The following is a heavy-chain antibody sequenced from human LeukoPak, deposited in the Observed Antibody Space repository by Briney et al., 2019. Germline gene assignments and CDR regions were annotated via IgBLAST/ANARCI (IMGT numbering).Heavy chain of an antibody. D-gene: IGHD2-15*01. CDR1: GFTFSSYG. J-gene: IGHJ5*02. CDR3: AKDQPDIVVVVAATPNWFDP. CDR2: ISYDGSNK. Sequence: HSGRSLRLSCAASGFTFSSYGMHWVRQAPGKGLEWVAVISYDGSNKYYADSVKGRFTISRDNSKNTLCLQMNSLRAEDTAVYYCAKDQPDIVVVVAATPNWFDPWGQGTLVTVSS. V-gene: IGHV3-30*18.